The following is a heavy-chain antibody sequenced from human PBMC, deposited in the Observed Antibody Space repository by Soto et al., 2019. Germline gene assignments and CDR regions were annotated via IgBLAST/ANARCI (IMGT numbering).Heavy chain of an antibody. V-gene: IGHV3-21*04. D-gene: IGHD4-17*01. J-gene: IGHJ5*02. Sequence: TGGSLRLSCAASGFTFSSYSMNWVRQAPGKGLEWVSSISSSSSYIYYADSVKGRFTISRDNAKSISTAYLQWNTLRTSDTATYSCARLPTGFPNWFDPWGQGTRVTVSS. CDR1: GFTFSSYS. CDR3: ARLPTGFPNWFDP. CDR2: ISSSSSYI.